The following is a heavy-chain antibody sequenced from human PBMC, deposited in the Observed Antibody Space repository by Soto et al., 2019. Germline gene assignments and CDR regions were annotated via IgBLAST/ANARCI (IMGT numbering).Heavy chain of an antibody. CDR2: IKQDGSEK. CDR1: GFTFSRDW. V-gene: IGHV3-7*05. Sequence: GGSLRLSCAASGFTFSRDWMSWVRQAPRKGLEWVATIKQDGSEKYYVDYVKGRFTISRDNANNSLYLQMNSLRAEDTAVYYCARANVWGQGTTVTVSS. J-gene: IGHJ6*02. CDR3: ARANV.